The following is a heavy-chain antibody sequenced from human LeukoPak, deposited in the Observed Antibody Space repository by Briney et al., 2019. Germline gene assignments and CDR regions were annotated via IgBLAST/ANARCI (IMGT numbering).Heavy chain of an antibody. D-gene: IGHD3-22*01. CDR2: ISGSGGST. CDR3: AKNPHYYDTSGYYYLSWFDP. J-gene: IGHJ5*02. Sequence: GGSLRLSCAASGFTFSSYAMSWVRQAPGKGLEWVTAISGSGGSTYYADSVKGRFTISRDNSKNTLYLQMSSLRAEDTAVYYCAKNPHYYDTSGYYYLSWFDPWGRGTLVTVSS. CDR1: GFTFSSYA. V-gene: IGHV3-23*01.